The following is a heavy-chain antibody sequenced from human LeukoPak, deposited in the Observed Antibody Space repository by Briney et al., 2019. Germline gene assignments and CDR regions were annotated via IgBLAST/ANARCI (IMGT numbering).Heavy chain of an antibody. J-gene: IGHJ1*01. CDR1: GFTFSNYW. V-gene: IGHV3-74*01. CDR2: IMSDGSIT. Sequence: GGSLRLSCVASGFTFSNYWMQWVRHAPGKGLVWVSRIMSDGSITRYADSVKGRFTISRDNSKNTLYLQMNSLRAEDTAVYYCASDSYSPEYFQHWGQGTLVTVSS. D-gene: IGHD2-15*01. CDR3: ASDSYSPEYFQH.